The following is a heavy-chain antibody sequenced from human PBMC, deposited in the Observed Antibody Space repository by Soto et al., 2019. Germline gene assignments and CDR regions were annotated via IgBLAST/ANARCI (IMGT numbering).Heavy chain of an antibody. J-gene: IGHJ6*03. CDR2: ISGSGGST. V-gene: IGHV3-23*01. Sequence: EVQLLESGGGLVQPGGSLKLSCAASGFTFSSYAMSWVRQAPGKGLEWVSAISGSGGSTYYADSVKGRFTISRDNSKNTLYLQMNSLRAEDTAVYYCAKDSPGLRPDYYYYYYMDVWGKGTTVTVSS. CDR3: AKDSPGLRPDYYYYYYMDV. D-gene: IGHD2-15*01. CDR1: GFTFSSYA.